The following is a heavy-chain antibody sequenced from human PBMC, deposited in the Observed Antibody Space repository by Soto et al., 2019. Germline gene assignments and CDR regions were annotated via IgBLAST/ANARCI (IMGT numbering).Heavy chain of an antibody. V-gene: IGHV3-23*01. CDR2: ISGSGGST. CDR3: AKDARVTFTPEYYFDY. D-gene: IGHD3-16*01. J-gene: IGHJ4*02. Sequence: PGGSLRLSCAASGFTFSSYAMSWVRQAPGKGLEWVSAISGSGGSTYYADSVKGRFTISRDNSKNTLYLQMNSLRAEDTAVYYCAKDARVTFTPEYYFDYWGQGTMVTVYS. CDR1: GFTFSSYA.